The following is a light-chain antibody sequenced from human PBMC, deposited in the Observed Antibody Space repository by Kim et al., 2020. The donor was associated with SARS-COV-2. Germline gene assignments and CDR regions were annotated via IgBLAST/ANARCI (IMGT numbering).Light chain of an antibody. CDR2: DAS. CDR3: QQYAYWRA. V-gene: IGKV3-15*01. J-gene: IGKJ5*01. Sequence: SLSPGERATLSCRASQSISSNVAWYQQKPGQAPRVLIYDASARATGIPARFSGSGSGTDFTLTISNVQSEDFAVYYCQQYAYWRAFGQGTRLEIK. CDR1: QSISSN.